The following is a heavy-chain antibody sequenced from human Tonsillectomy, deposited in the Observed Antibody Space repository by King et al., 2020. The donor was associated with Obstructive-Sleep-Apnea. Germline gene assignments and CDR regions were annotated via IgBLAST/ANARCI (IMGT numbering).Heavy chain of an antibody. CDR2: IYYSGST. V-gene: IGHV4-59*01. D-gene: IGHD3-22*01. CDR3: ARRKFYYDSSGPPGDY. J-gene: IGHJ4*02. Sequence: QLQESGPGLVKPSETLSLTCTVSGGSISSFYLNWIRQPPGKGLEWIGYIYYSGSTNYNPSLKSRVTISVDTSKNQFSLKLTSVTAADTAVYYCARRKFYYDSSGPPGDYWGQGTLVTVSS. CDR1: GGSISSFY.